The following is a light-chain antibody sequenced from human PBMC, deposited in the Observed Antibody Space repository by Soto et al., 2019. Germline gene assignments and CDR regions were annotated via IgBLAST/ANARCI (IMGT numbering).Light chain of an antibody. CDR1: SNDVGGYNY. J-gene: IGLJ2*01. CDR2: DVT. CDR3: SSYTSRSTVL. V-gene: IGLV2-14*01. Sequence: QSVLTQPASVSGSPGQSITISCTGTSNDVGGYNYVSWYQQHPGKAPKLMIYDVTNRPSGVSNRFSGSKSGNTASLTISGLQAEDEADYYCSSYTSRSTVLIGGGTKLTVL.